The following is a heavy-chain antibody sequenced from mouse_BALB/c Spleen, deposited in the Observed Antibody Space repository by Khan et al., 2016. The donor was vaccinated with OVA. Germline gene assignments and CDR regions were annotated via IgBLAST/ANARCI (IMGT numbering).Heavy chain of an antibody. CDR3: ARGGYYSQYFDY. CDR2: INTYTGEP. CDR1: GYTFTNYG. V-gene: IGHV9-1*02. Sequence: QIQLVQSGPELKKPGETVKISCKASGYTFTNYGMNWVKQAPGKGLKWMGWINTYTGEPTYADDFKGRFDFSLETSASTAYSQLNNPKNEDMATYFCARGGYYSQYFDYWGQGTTLTVSS. D-gene: IGHD2-12*01. J-gene: IGHJ2*01.